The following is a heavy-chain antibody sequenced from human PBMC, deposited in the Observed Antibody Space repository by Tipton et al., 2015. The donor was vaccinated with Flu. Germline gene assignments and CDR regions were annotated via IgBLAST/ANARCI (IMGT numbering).Heavy chain of an antibody. V-gene: IGHV3-23*01. CDR3: AKVIPEIVAGLDY. CDR1: GFTFSRYA. CDR2: ISGGGAIT. J-gene: IGHJ4*02. Sequence: SLRLSCEASGFTFSRYAMSWVRQAPGKGLEWVSAISGGGAITYFADSVKGRFTISRDNSKNTVVLQMNSLRAEDTAIYYCAKVIPEIVAGLDYWGQGTPVTVSS. D-gene: IGHD5-12*01.